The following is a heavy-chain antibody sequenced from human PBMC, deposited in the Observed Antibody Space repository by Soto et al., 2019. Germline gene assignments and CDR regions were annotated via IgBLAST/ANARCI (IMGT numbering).Heavy chain of an antibody. Sequence: EVQLVESGGGLVQPGGSLKLSCAASGFTFSGSAMHWVRQASGKGLEWVGRIRSKANSYATAYAASVKGRFTISRDDSKNTAYLQMNSLKTEDTAVYYRTRPATWLRSEGSFDYWGQGTLVTVSS. CDR3: TRPATWLRSEGSFDY. CDR1: GFTFSGSA. D-gene: IGHD5-12*01. V-gene: IGHV3-73*01. J-gene: IGHJ4*02. CDR2: IRSKANSYAT.